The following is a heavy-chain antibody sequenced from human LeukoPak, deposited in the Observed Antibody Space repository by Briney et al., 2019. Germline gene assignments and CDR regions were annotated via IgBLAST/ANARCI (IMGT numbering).Heavy chain of an antibody. CDR1: GFTFSSYG. V-gene: IGHV3-33*01. D-gene: IGHD6-13*01. Sequence: GRSLRLSCAASGFTFSSYGMHWVRQAPVKGLEWVAVIWYDGSNKYYADSVKGRFTISRDNSKNTLYLQMNSLRAEDTAVYYCARGFAGVGSSWPCCYWGQGTLVTVSS. J-gene: IGHJ4*02. CDR2: IWYDGSNK. CDR3: ARGFAGVGSSWPCCY.